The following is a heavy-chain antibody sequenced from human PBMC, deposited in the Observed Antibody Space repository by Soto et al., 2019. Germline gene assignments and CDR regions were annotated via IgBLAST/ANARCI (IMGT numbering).Heavy chain of an antibody. D-gene: IGHD2-2*01. CDR2: IYYSGGT. CDR1: GGSISSGDYY. CDR3: ARDGEYQLLNYYGMDV. Sequence: SETLSLTCTVSGGSISSGDYYWSWIRQPPGKGLEWIGYIYYSGGTYYNPSLKSRVTISVDTSKNQFSLKLSSVTAADTAVYYCARDGEYQLLNYYGMDVWGQGTTVTV. J-gene: IGHJ6*02. V-gene: IGHV4-30-4*01.